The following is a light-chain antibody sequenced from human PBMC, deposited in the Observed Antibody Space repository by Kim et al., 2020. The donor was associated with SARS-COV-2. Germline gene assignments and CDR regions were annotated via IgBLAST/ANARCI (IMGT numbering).Light chain of an antibody. CDR2: AAS. CDR1: QGISSY. J-gene: IGKJ4*01. CDR3: QQLHSYPLT. V-gene: IGKV1-9*01. Sequence: IQLTQSPSSLSASVGDRVTITCRASQGISSYLAWYQQRPGKAPKLLIYAASTLQSGVPSRFSGSGSGTDFTLTITSLQPEDFATYSCQQLHSYPLTFGGGTKVDIK.